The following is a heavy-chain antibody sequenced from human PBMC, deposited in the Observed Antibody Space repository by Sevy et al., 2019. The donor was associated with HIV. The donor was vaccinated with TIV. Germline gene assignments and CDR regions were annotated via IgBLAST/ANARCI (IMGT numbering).Heavy chain of an antibody. CDR2: IWFDGSNT. Sequence: GGSLKLSCASSGFTFSTYGMHWVRQAPGKGLEWVAVIWFDGSNTYYADSVKGRFTISRDIAKNTLHLQMNSLRAEDTAVYYCARDLEFYDYGDYGPAFMPDYWGQGTLVTVSS. V-gene: IGHV3-33*01. D-gene: IGHD4-17*01. J-gene: IGHJ4*02. CDR1: GFTFSTYG. CDR3: ARDLEFYDYGDYGPAFMPDY.